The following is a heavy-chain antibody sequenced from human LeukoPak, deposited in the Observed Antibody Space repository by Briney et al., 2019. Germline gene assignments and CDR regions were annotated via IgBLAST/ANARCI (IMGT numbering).Heavy chain of an antibody. J-gene: IGHJ6*02. CDR2: FDPEDGET. CDR3: AGDIVVVVADRYGMDV. CDR1: GYTLTELS. Sequence: ASVKVSCKVSGYTLTELSMHWVRQAPGKGLEWMGGFDPEDGETIYAQKFQGRVTITADESTSTAYMELSSLRSEDTAVYYCAGDIVVVVADRYGMDVWGQGTTVTVSS. V-gene: IGHV1-24*01. D-gene: IGHD2-15*01.